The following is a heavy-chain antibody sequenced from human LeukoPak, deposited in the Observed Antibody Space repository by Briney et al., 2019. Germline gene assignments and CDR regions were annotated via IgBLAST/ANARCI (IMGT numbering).Heavy chain of an antibody. CDR2: ISGSGGST. Sequence: GGSLRLSCAASGFTFSSYAMSWVRKAPGKGLEWFSAISGSGGSTYYADSVKGRFTISRDNSKNTLYLQMNSLRAEDTAVYYCAKDLEYYYDSSGYLWGQGTLVTVSS. CDR1: GFTFSSYA. V-gene: IGHV3-23*01. D-gene: IGHD3-22*01. CDR3: AKDLEYYYDSSGYL. J-gene: IGHJ4*02.